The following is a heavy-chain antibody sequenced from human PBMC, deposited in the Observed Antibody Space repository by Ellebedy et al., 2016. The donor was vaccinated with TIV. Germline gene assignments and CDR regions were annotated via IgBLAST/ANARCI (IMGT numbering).Heavy chain of an antibody. CDR3: ARDQVYGIQLWFDY. Sequence: GESLKISCAASGFTFSSYDMHWVRQAPGKGLEWVAVISYDGSIEYYADSVKGRFTISRDNSKNTLYLQMNSLRAEDTAVYYCARDQVYGIQLWFDYWGQGTLVTVSS. D-gene: IGHD5-18*01. CDR1: GFTFSSYD. CDR2: ISYDGSIE. J-gene: IGHJ4*02. V-gene: IGHV3-30*03.